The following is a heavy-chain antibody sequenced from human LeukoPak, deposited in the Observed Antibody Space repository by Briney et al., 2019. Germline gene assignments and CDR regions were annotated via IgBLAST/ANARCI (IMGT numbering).Heavy chain of an antibody. D-gene: IGHD1-26*01. CDR1: GGSISTNNYY. V-gene: IGHV4-39*07. CDR2: IYYTGST. J-gene: IGHJ4*02. Sequence: PSETLSLTCAVSGGSISTNNYYWGWIRRPPGKGLEWIGSIYYTGSTYYNPSLKSRVTISVDTSKNQFSLKLSSVTAADTAVYYCARGVRIVGATSLDYWGQGTLVTVSS. CDR3: ARGVRIVGATSLDY.